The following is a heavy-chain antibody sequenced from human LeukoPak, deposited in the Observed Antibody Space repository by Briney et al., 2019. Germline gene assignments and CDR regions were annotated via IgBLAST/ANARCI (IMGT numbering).Heavy chain of an antibody. J-gene: IGHJ4*02. V-gene: IGHV3-7*05. CDR1: GFTFSNYW. D-gene: IGHD6-13*01. CDR2: IKQDGSEK. Sequence: PGGSLRLSCAASGFTFSNYWMSWVRQAPGKGLEWVAIIKQDGSEKYCVDSVKGRFTISRDNVKNSLYLQMNSLRAEDTAVYYCAKITEAGTRAFDYWGQGTLVTVSS. CDR3: AKITEAGTRAFDY.